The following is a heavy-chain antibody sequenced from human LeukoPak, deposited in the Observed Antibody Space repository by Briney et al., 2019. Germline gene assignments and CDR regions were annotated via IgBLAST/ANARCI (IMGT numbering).Heavy chain of an antibody. V-gene: IGHV3-21*01. CDR3: ARRSAAKDAFDI. J-gene: IGHJ3*02. Sequence: GGSLRLSCAASGFTFSNYGMNWVRQAPGKGLEWVSGVSKKSDYMAYADSVKGRFTISRDNAKNTLYLQMNSLRAEDTAVYYCARRSAAKDAFDIWGQGTMVTVSS. CDR1: GFTFSNYG. D-gene: IGHD6-25*01. CDR2: VSKKSDYM.